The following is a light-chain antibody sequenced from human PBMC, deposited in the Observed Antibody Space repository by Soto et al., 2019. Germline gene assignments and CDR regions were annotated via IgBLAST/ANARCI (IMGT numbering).Light chain of an antibody. CDR3: AARDDSLTGHVV. V-gene: IGLV1-47*01. Sequence: QSVLTQPPSASGTPGQRVTISCSGSNSNIGSSHVYWYQQVPGTAPKLLISGNNQRPSGVPDRFSGSKSDTSASLVISGLRSEDEADYYCAARDDSLTGHVVFGGGTKVTVL. CDR2: GNN. J-gene: IGLJ2*01. CDR1: NSNIGSSH.